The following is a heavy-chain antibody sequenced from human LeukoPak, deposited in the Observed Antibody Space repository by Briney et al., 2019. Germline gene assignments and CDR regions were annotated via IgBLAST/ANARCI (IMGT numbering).Heavy chain of an antibody. CDR2: INPNSGGT. CDR1: GYTFTGYY. V-gene: IGHV1-2*02. D-gene: IGHD5-18*01. Sequence: ASVKVSCKASGYTFTGYYMHWVRQAPGQGLEWMGWINPNSGGTNYAQKFQGRVTMTRDTSISTAYMELSRLRSDDTAVYYCARDGYGYGQYLFDYWGQGTLVTVSS. CDR3: ARDGYGYGQYLFDY. J-gene: IGHJ4*02.